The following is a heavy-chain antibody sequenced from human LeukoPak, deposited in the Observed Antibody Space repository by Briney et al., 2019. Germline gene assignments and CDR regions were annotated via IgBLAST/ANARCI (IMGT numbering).Heavy chain of an antibody. J-gene: IGHJ4*02. CDR1: GFTFDDYG. V-gene: IGHV3-20*04. D-gene: IGHD3-10*01. CDR3: ARVHGSGSYPHYFDY. CDR2: INWNGGST. Sequence: PGGSLRLSCAASGFTFDDYGMSWVRQAPGKGLEWVSGINWNGGSTGYADSVKGRFTISRDNAKNSLYLQMNSLRAEDTALYYCARVHGSGSYPHYFDYWGQGTLVTVSS.